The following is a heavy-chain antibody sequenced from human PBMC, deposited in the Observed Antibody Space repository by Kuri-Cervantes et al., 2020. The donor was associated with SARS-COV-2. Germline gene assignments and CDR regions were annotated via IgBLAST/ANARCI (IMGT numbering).Heavy chain of an antibody. Sequence: GGSLRLSCAASGFTFSSYEMNWVRQAPGKGLEWVSYISSSGSTIYYADSVKGRFTISRENAKNSLYLQMNGLRAGDTAVYYCARVVVVVPAARVYYYYMDVWGKGTTVTVSS. V-gene: IGHV3-48*03. D-gene: IGHD2-2*01. J-gene: IGHJ6*03. CDR1: GFTFSSYE. CDR3: ARVVVVVPAARVYYYYMDV. CDR2: ISSSGSTI.